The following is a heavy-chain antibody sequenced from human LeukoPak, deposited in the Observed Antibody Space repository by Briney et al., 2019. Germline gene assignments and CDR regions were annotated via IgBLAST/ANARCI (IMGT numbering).Heavy chain of an antibody. D-gene: IGHD6-19*01. CDR2: ISGSGAST. Sequence: GRSLRLSCAASGFTFTNYTMSWVRQAPGKGLECVSAISGSGASTYYADSVKGRFTISRNNSKATLYLQMHSLSAVDPAVYSCAKGGPYSSDLLRTYWGRGTLVTV. CDR3: AKGGPYSSDLLRTY. CDR1: GFTFTNYT. J-gene: IGHJ4*02. V-gene: IGHV3-23*01.